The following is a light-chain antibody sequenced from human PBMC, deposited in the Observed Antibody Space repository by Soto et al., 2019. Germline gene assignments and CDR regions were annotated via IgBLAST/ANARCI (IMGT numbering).Light chain of an antibody. V-gene: IGLV2-11*01. Sequence: QSVLTQPRSVSGSPGQSVTISCTGTSSNVGGYNYVSWYQQNPGKAPKLMIYDVSKRPSGVPDRFSGSKSGNAASLTISGLQAEDEADYYCCSYAPSSTLVFGGGTKLTVL. CDR1: SSNVGGYNY. J-gene: IGLJ2*01. CDR3: CSYAPSSTLV. CDR2: DVS.